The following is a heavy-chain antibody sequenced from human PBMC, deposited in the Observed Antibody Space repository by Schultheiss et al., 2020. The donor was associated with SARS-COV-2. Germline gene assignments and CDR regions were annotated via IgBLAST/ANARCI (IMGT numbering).Heavy chain of an antibody. J-gene: IGHJ3*02. D-gene: IGHD6-13*01. V-gene: IGHV3-48*01. CDR3: TTWYDAFDI. Sequence: GGSLRLSCATSGFTFSSYSMNWVRQAPGKGLEWVSYISSSGTTIYYADSVKGRFTISRDNAKNSLYLQMNSLRAEDTAVYYCTTWYDAFDIWGQGTMVTVSS. CDR2: ISSSGTTI. CDR1: GFTFSSYS.